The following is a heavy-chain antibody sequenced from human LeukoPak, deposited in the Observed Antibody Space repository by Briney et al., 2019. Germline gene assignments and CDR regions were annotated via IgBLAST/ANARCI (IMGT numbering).Heavy chain of an antibody. V-gene: IGHV1-69*13. D-gene: IGHD6-19*01. CDR2: IIPIFGTT. Sequence: ASVKVSCKASGGTFSSYAISWVRQAPGQGLEWMGGIIPIFGTTNYAQKFQGRVTITADESTSTAYMELSSLRSEDTAVYYCARGSGWPGDWFDPWGQGTLVTVSS. J-gene: IGHJ5*02. CDR1: GGTFSSYA. CDR3: ARGSGWPGDWFDP.